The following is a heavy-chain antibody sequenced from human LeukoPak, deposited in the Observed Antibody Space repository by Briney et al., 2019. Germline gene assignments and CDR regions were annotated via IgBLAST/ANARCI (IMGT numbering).Heavy chain of an antibody. V-gene: IGHV3-53*01. CDR2: IYSGGTT. CDR1: GFTFSSNY. D-gene: IGHD1-26*01. CDR3: ARGLRVGSVTYSYYFDS. J-gene: IGHJ4*02. Sequence: PGGSLRLSCAASGFTFSSNYMNWVRQAPGKGLEWVSIIYSGGTTYYADSVKGRFTISRDTSKNKVYLQMNSLRAEDTAVYYCARGLRVGSVTYSYYFDSWGQGTLVSVSS.